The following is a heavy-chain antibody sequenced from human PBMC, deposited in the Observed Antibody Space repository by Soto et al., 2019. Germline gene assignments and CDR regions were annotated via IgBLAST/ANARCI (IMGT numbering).Heavy chain of an antibody. CDR2: INHSGST. V-gene: IGHV4-34*01. CDR1: GGSFSGYY. Sequence: SETLSLTCAVYGGSFSGYYWSWIRQPPGKGLEWIGEINHSGSTNYNPSLKSRVTISVDTSKNQFSLKLSSVTAADTAVYYCARGDKVDGTPLGSWGQGTLVTVSS. D-gene: IGHD7-27*01. J-gene: IGHJ4*02. CDR3: ARGDKVDGTPLGS.